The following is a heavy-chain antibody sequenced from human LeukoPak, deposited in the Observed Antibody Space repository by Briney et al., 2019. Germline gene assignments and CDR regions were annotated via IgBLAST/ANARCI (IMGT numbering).Heavy chain of an antibody. CDR2: INHSGST. CDR1: GGSFSGYY. J-gene: IGHJ4*02. CDR3: ARVMVRGVIRS. V-gene: IGHV4-34*01. Sequence: SETLSLTCAVYGGSFSGYYWSWIRQPPGKGLEWIGEINHSGSTNYNPSLKSRVTISEDTSKNQFSLKLSSVTAADTAVYYCARVMVRGVIRSWGQGTLVTVSS. D-gene: IGHD3-10*01.